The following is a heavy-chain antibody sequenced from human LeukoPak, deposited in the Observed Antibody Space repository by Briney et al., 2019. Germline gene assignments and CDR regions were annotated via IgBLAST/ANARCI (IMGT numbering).Heavy chain of an antibody. V-gene: IGHV3-23*01. Sequence: GGSLRLSCAASGFAFSSYTMGWVRQAPGKGLEWVSAISGSGGSTYYADSVKGRFTISRDNSKNTLYVQMNSLRAEDTAVCYCAKKTSYCGGDCYPYYFDHWGQGTLVTVSS. CDR1: GFAFSSYT. D-gene: IGHD2-21*02. CDR2: ISGSGGST. J-gene: IGHJ4*02. CDR3: AKKTSYCGGDCYPYYFDH.